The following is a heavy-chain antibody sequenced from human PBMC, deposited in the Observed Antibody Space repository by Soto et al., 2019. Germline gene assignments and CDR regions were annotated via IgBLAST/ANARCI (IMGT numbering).Heavy chain of an antibody. CDR3: ARGGGASFFDY. CDR1: GGSISSYY. Sequence: SETLSLTCTVSGGSISSYYWSWIRQPPGKGLEWIGYIYYSGSTNYNPSLKSRVTISVDTSKNQFSLKLSSVTAADTAVYYCARGGGASFFDYWGQGTLVTVSS. V-gene: IGHV4-59*01. D-gene: IGHD3-16*01. CDR2: IYYSGST. J-gene: IGHJ4*02.